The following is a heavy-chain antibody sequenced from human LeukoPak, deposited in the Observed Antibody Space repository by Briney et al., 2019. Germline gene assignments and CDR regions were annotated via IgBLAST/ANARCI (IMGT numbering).Heavy chain of an antibody. CDR3: ATFGEVEWLGGQWPYFDY. Sequence: GASVKVSCKASGGTFSSYAISWVRQAPGQGLEWMGGIIPIFGTANYAQKFQGRVTITTDESTSTAYMELSSLRSEDTAVYYCATFGEVEWLGGQWPYFDYWGQGTLVTVSS. V-gene: IGHV1-69*05. CDR1: GGTFSSYA. CDR2: IIPIFGTA. J-gene: IGHJ4*02. D-gene: IGHD6-19*01.